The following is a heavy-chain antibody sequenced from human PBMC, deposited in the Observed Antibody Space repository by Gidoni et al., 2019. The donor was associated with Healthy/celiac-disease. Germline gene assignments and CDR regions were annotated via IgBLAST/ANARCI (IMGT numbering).Heavy chain of an antibody. Sequence: QVQLVESGGGVVQPGRSLRLSCAASGFTFSRYGMHWVRQAPGKGLEWVAVIWYDGSNKYYADSVKGRFTISRDNSKNTLYLQMNSRRAEDTAVYYCARDVLYSSSSGVDYWGQGTLVTVSS. J-gene: IGHJ4*02. CDR2: IWYDGSNK. CDR1: GFTFSRYG. D-gene: IGHD6-6*01. V-gene: IGHV3-33*01. CDR3: ARDVLYSSSSGVDY.